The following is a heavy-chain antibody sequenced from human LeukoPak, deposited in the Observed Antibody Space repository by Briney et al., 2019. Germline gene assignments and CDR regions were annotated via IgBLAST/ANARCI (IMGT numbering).Heavy chain of an antibody. CDR1: GFTFSSYA. CDR2: ISTTT. Sequence: GGSLRLSCAASGFTFSSYAMSWIRQVPAKGLEWVSAISTTTYYADSLEGRFTISRDNSKNTLYLQMNSLRAQDTAVYYCAKPIGPRYGDYHNSCFDSWGQGTLVTVSS. D-gene: IGHD4-17*01. J-gene: IGHJ5*01. V-gene: IGHV3-23*01. CDR3: AKPIGPRYGDYHNSCFDS.